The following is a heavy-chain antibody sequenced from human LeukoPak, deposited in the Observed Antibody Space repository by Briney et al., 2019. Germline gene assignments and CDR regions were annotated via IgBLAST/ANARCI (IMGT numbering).Heavy chain of an antibody. V-gene: IGHV3-23*01. D-gene: IGHD2-15*01. J-gene: IGHJ4*02. Sequence: GGSLRLSCAASGFTFSSYAMSWVRQAPGKGLEWVSAISGSGGSTYYADSVKGRFTISRDNAKNSLYLQMNSLRAEDTAFYYCVRDGRYCSGGRCFPIWGQGTLVTVST. CDR3: VRDGRYCSGGRCFPI. CDR2: ISGSGGST. CDR1: GFTFSSYA.